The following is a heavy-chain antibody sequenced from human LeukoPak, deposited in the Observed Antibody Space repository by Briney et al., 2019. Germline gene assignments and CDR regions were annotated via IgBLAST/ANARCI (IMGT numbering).Heavy chain of an antibody. V-gene: IGHV3-7*01. D-gene: IGHD3-10*01. CDR1: GFTFSSYW. CDR3: ARYPGSGSYLPSYNWFDP. CDR2: IKQDGSEK. J-gene: IGHJ5*02. Sequence: GGSLRLSCAASGFTFSSYWMSWVRQAPGKGLEWVANIKQDGSEKYYVDSVKGRLTISRDNAKNSLHLQMNSLRAEDTAVYYCARYPGSGSYLPSYNWFDPWGQGTLVTVSS.